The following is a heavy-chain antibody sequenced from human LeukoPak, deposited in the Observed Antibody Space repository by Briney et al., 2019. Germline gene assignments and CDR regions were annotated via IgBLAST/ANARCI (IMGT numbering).Heavy chain of an antibody. CDR1: GFTFSSYS. CDR3: AAQSSRGSGYYFAGGASYFDY. CDR2: ISSSSSYI. Sequence: KSGGSLRLSCAASGFTFSSYSMNWVRQAPGKGLEWVSSISSSSSYIYYADSVKGRFTISRDNAKNSLYLQMNSLRAEDTAVYYCAAQSSRGSGYYFAGGASYFDYWGQGTLATVSS. V-gene: IGHV3-21*01. J-gene: IGHJ4*02. D-gene: IGHD3-22*01.